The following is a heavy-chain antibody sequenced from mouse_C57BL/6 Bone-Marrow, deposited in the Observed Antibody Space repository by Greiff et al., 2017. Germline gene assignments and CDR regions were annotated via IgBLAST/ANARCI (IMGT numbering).Heavy chain of an antibody. CDR1: GYTFTSYG. J-gene: IGHJ3*01. D-gene: IGHD1-1*01. CDR2: FYPRSGST. V-gene: IGHV1-81*01. Sequence: VKLMESGAELARPGASVKLSCKASGYTFTSYGISWVKQRTGQGLEWIGGFYPRSGSTYYNEKFKGKATLTADKSSSTAYMELRSRASEDSAVYFCARGSLLLEAYWGQGTLVTVSA. CDR3: ARGSLLLEAY.